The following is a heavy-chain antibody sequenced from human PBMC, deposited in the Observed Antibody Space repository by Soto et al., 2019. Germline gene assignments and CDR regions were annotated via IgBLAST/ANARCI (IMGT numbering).Heavy chain of an antibody. D-gene: IGHD3-10*01. V-gene: IGHV1-69*02. CDR1: GDTFNFYS. J-gene: IGHJ4*02. CDR3: ATSYGSGYRAFDS. CDR2: INPILSMS. Sequence: QVQLVQSGADVQRPGSSVRVSCKASGDTFNFYSINWVRQAPGLGLQWMGRINPILSMSNYAPRFQGRVTVAAEKSTSTAYMELSSLRSEDTAMYYCATSYGSGYRAFDSWGQGALVTVSS.